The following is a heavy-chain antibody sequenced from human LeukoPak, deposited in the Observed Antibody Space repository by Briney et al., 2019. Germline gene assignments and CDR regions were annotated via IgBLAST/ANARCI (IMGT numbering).Heavy chain of an antibody. V-gene: IGHV1-18*01. CDR2: ISAYNGNI. D-gene: IGHD5-24*01. CDR1: GYTFSSFG. J-gene: IGHJ6*03. Sequence: GASVKVSCKASGYTFSSFGINWVRQAPGQGLEWMGWISAYNGNINYAQMLQGRVTMTTDTSTSTAYMDLRSLRSDDTAVYYCARGPPHRDYYYYYMDVWGTGTTVTVSS. CDR3: ARGPPHRDYYYYYMDV.